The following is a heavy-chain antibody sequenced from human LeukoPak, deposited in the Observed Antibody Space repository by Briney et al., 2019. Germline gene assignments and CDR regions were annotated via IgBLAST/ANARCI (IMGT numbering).Heavy chain of an antibody. J-gene: IGHJ3*02. V-gene: IGHV1-18*04. D-gene: IGHD2-15*01. CDR2: ISAYNGNT. CDR3: ARSPYCSGGSCYSLFAFDI. CDR1: GYTFTSNY. Sequence: ASVKVSCKASGYTFTSNYIHWVRQAPGQGLEWMGWISAYNGNTNYAQKLQGRVTMTTDTSTSTAYMELRSLRSDDTAVYYCARSPYCSGGSCYSLFAFDIWGQGTMVTVSS.